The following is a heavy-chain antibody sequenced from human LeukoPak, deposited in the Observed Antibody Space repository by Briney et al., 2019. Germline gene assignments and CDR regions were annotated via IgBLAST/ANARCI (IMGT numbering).Heavy chain of an antibody. D-gene: IGHD5-18*01. CDR2: ISGSGGNT. J-gene: IGHJ6*03. V-gene: IGHV3-23*01. Sequence: GGSLRLSCATSGFTFSSYAMSWVRQAPGKGLEWVSSISGSGGNTYYADSVKGRFTISRDNAKNSLYLQMNSLRAEDTAVYYCAREQRYYMDVWGKGTTVTVSS. CDR1: GFTFSSYA. CDR3: AREQRYYMDV.